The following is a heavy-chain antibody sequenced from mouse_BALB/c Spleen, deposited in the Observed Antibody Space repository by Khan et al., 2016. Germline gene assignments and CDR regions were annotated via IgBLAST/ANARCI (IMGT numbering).Heavy chain of an antibody. Sequence: QIQLVQSGAELVRPGSSVKISCKASGYAFSGYWMNWVKQRPGQGLEWIGQIYPGDGDTNYNGKFKGKATLTADKSSSTAYMQLSSLTSEDSAVYFCARGTPFASWGRGTLVTVAA. CDR3: ARGTPFAS. CDR2: IYPGDGDT. J-gene: IGHJ3*01. D-gene: IGHD2-14*01. V-gene: IGHV1-80*01. CDR1: GYAFSGYW.